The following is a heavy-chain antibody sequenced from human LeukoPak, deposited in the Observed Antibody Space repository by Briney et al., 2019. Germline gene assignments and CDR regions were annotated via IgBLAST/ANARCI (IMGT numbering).Heavy chain of an antibody. V-gene: IGHV1-2*02. CDR1: GYTFTGYY. CDR2: INPNSGGT. J-gene: IGHJ5*02. Sequence: ASVKVSCKASGYTFTGYYMHWVRQAPGQGLEWMGWINPNSGGTNYAQKFQGRVTMTRDTSISTAYMELSRLRSDDTAVYYCARVEWGDWWFDPWGQGTLVTVSS. D-gene: IGHD2-21*02. CDR3: ARVEWGDWWFDP.